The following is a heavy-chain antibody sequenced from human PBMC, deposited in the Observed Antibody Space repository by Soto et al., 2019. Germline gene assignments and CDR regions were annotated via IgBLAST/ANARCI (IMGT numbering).Heavy chain of an antibody. CDR2: IYYSGST. Sequence: SSETLSLTCAVYGGSFSGYYWSWIRQPPGKGLEWIGYIYYSGSTNYNPSLKSRVTISVDTSKNQFSLKLSSVTAADTAVYYCARHRRYNWNYFDYWGQGTLVTVS. CDR3: ARHRRYNWNYFDY. CDR1: GGSFSGYY. V-gene: IGHV4-59*08. D-gene: IGHD1-20*01. J-gene: IGHJ4*02.